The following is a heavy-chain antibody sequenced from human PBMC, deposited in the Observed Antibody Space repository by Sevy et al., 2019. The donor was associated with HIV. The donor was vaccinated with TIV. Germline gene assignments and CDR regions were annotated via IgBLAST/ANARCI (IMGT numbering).Heavy chain of an antibody. CDR2: IGTAGDT. CDR1: GLTFSSYD. J-gene: IGHJ6*02. CDR3: ARAPRGYCSSASCYNIHYYYGMDV. V-gene: IGHV3-13*01. D-gene: IGHD2-2*02. Sequence: GGSLRLSCAASGLTFSSYDMHWVRQATGKGLEWVSAIGTAGDTYYPGSVKGRFTISRENAKNSLYLQMNSLRAGDTAVYYCARAPRGYCSSASCYNIHYYYGMDVWGQGTTVTVSS.